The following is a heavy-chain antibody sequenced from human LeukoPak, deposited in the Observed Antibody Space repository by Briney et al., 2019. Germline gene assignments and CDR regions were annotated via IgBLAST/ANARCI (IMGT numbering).Heavy chain of an antibody. Sequence: GASVKVSCKASGYTFTGYYMHWVRQAPGQGLEWMGWINPNSGGTNYAQKFQGRVTMTRDTSISTAYMELSRLRSDDTAVYYCARDNPRSSSVRSDAFDIWGQGTMVTVSS. CDR3: ARDNPRSSSVRSDAFDI. D-gene: IGHD6-13*01. J-gene: IGHJ3*02. V-gene: IGHV1-2*02. CDR2: INPNSGGT. CDR1: GYTFTGYY.